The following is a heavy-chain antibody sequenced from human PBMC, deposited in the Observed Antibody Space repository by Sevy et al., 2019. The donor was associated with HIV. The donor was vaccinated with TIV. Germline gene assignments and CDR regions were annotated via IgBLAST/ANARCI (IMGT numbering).Heavy chain of an antibody. D-gene: IGHD3-10*01. V-gene: IGHV3-48*03. CDR1: GFIFSSYE. Sequence: GGSLRLSCAASGFIFSSYEMSWVRQAPGKGLEWISYIGSSGSNVYHADSVKGRFTISRDNAQNSLYLQMNSLRVEDTAVYYCNRITLQGEDAFDLWGQGTKVTVSS. CDR3: NRITLQGEDAFDL. J-gene: IGHJ3*01. CDR2: IGSSGSNV.